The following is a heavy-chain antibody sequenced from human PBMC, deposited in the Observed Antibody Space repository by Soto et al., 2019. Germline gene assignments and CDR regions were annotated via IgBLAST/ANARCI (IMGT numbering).Heavy chain of an antibody. CDR1: GFTSSNYE. D-gene: IGHD6-6*01. CDR3: ARKGMAARYFDH. V-gene: IGHV3-48*03. CDR2: ISSSGSNM. Sequence: PGGSLRLSCAASGFTSSNYEMNWVRQAPGKGLEWVSYISSSGSNMYYADSVKGRFTISRDNAKNSLSLQMDSLRAVDTAVYFCARKGMAARYFDHWGQGTLVTVSS. J-gene: IGHJ4*02.